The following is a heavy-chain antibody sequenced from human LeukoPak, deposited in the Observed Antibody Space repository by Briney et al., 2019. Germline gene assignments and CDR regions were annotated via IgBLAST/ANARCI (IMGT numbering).Heavy chain of an antibody. J-gene: IGHJ4*02. Sequence: EASVKVSCKTSGYTFTGYYMHWVRQAPGQGLEWMGWINPNSGGTNYAQKFQGRVTMTRDTSIGTAYMELSRLRSDDTAVYYCARGINYFYDSSGYYLNYCDYWGQGTLVTVSS. CDR1: GYTFTGYY. V-gene: IGHV1-2*02. CDR2: INPNSGGT. D-gene: IGHD3-22*01. CDR3: ARGINYFYDSSGYYLNYCDY.